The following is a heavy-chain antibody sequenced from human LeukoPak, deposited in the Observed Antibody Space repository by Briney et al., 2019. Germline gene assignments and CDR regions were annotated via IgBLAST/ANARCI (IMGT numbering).Heavy chain of an antibody. CDR1: GYTFTSYG. CDR2: ISAYNGNT. CDR3: ARAGLRPGIAAAGTKLDAFDI. V-gene: IGHV1-18*01. J-gene: IGHJ3*02. Sequence: ASVKVSCKASGYTFTSYGISWVRQAPGQGLEWMGWISAYNGNTNYAQKLQGRVTMTTDTSTSTAYMELRSLRSDDPAVYYCARAGLRPGIAAAGTKLDAFDIWGQGTMVTVSS. D-gene: IGHD6-13*01.